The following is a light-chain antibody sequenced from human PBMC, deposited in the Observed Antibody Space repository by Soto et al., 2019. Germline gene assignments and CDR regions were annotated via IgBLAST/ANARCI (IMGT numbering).Light chain of an antibody. CDR2: GAS. CDR3: QQYYNWPPFT. CDR1: QSVGDS. Sequence: KVMTQSPAPLSVSPGEKANLSSRAHQSVGDSLAWYQQKPGQAPRFLIYGASTRATGIPARFSGSGSGTEFTLTISSLQSEDAAVYYCQQYYNWPPFTFGGGTKVDIK. V-gene: IGKV3-15*01. J-gene: IGKJ4*01.